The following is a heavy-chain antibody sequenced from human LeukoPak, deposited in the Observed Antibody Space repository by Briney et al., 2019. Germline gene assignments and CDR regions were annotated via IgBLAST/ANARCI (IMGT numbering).Heavy chain of an antibody. CDR2: INPTGGST. D-gene: IGHD6-13*01. Sequence: ASVKVSCKASGYTFTSYYMHWVRQAPGQGLEWMGLINPTGGSTGYAQKFQGRVTMTRDMSTSTVYMELSSLRSEDTAVYYCARTRSASSSCPQDWGQGTLVTVSS. V-gene: IGHV1-46*01. CDR3: ARTRSASSSCPQD. CDR1: GYTFTSYY. J-gene: IGHJ4*02.